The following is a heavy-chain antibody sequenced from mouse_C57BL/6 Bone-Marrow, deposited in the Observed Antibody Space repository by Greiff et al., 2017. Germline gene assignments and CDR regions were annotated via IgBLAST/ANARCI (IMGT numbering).Heavy chain of an antibody. J-gene: IGHJ1*03. V-gene: IGHV4-1*01. Sequence: AAGGVDFSRYWMSWVRRAPGKGLEWIGEINPDSSTINYAPSLKDKFIISRDNAKNTLYLQMSKVRSEETALYYCARDDYEVYWYCDVWGTGTSVTVYS. CDR1: GVDFSRYW. D-gene: IGHD1-1*01. CDR3: ARDDYEVYWYCDV. CDR2: INPDSSTI.